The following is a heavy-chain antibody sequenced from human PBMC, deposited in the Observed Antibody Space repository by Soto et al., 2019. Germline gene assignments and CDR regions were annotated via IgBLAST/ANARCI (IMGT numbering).Heavy chain of an antibody. CDR3: AGAPGVDWLFDY. V-gene: IGHV3-33*01. CDR1: GFTFSSYG. J-gene: IGHJ4*02. D-gene: IGHD3-9*01. Sequence: GGSLRLSCAASGFTFSSYGMHWVRQAPGKGLEWVAVIWYDGSNKYYADSVKGRFTISRDNSKNTLYLQMNSLRAEDTAVYYCAGAPGVDWLFDYWGQGTLVTVSS. CDR2: IWYDGSNK.